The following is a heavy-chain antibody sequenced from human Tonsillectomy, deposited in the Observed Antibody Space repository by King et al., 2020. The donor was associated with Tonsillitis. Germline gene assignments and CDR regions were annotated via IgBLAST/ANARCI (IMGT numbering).Heavy chain of an antibody. Sequence: VQLVESGGGLEQPGRSLRLSCAASGFSFDDFAMHWVRQAPGKGLEWVSGISWNSGSIGYADSVKGRFTISRDNAKNSLYLQMNSLKTEDTALYYCAKDGVSSSWNHNYYGMDVWCQGNTVTVSS. CDR2: ISWNSGSI. CDR1: GFSFDDFA. CDR3: AKDGVSSSWNHNYYGMDV. D-gene: IGHD6-13*01. V-gene: IGHV3-9*01. J-gene: IGHJ6*02.